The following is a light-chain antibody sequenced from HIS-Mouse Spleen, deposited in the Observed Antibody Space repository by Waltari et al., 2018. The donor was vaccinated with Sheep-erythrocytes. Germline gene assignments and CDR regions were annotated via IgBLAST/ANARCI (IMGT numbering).Light chain of an antibody. V-gene: IGLV2-11*01. J-gene: IGLJ1*01. CDR2: DGS. Sequence: QSSLTQPRSVSGSPGQSVTISCTGTSSDVGGYNHVPGYQQPTGKAPKLMIYDGSKRPSGFPDRFSGSKSGNTASLTTSGLQAEDEADYYCCSYAGSYNHVFATGTKVTVL. CDR3: CSYAGSYNHV. CDR1: SSDVGGYNH.